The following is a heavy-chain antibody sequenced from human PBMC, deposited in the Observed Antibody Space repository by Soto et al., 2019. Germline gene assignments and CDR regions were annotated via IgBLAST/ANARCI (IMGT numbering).Heavy chain of an antibody. D-gene: IGHD2-15*01. V-gene: IGHV4-30-4*01. J-gene: IGHJ6*02. Sequence: QVQLQESGPGLVKPSQTLSLTCTVSGGSISSGDYYWSWIRQPPGKGLEWIGYIYYSGSTYYNPSLKSRVTISVDTSKNPFSLKLGSVTAADTAVYYCARWGYCSGGSFYPTPYYYDGMDVWGQGTTVTVSS. CDR1: GGSISSGDYY. CDR3: ARWGYCSGGSFYPTPYYYDGMDV. CDR2: IYYSGST.